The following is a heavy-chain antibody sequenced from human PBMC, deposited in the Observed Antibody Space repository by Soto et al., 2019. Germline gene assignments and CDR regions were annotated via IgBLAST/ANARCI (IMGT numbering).Heavy chain of an antibody. V-gene: IGHV3-7*01. CDR1: GFTFSSNW. CDR3: ARLDSAKATGY. Sequence: GSLRLSCAASGFTFSSNWISWVRQAPGKGLEWVANIKQDGSETYYVDSVKGRFTISKDNAKNSLYLQMNSLRAEDTAVYYCARLDSAKATGYWGRGTLVTVSS. D-gene: IGHD1-26*01. CDR2: IKQDGSET. J-gene: IGHJ4*02.